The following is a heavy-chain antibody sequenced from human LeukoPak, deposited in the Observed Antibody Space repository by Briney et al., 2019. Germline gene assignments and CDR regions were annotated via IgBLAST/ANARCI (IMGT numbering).Heavy chain of an antibody. Sequence: GGSLRLSCAASGFTLDNYGMSWVRQAPGKGLEWVSGVHWNGGSSDYADSVKGRFIISRDNAKNSLYLQMNSLRAEDSALYHCARSARSSYYYDMDVWGQGTTVTVSS. CDR1: GFTLDNYG. CDR3: ARSARSSYYYDMDV. CDR2: VHWNGGSS. J-gene: IGHJ6*02. V-gene: IGHV3-20*01.